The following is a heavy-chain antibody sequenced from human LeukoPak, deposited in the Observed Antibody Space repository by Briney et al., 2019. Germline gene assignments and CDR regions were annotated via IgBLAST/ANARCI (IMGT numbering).Heavy chain of an antibody. CDR3: ARRGTSGEFDI. V-gene: IGHV3-30*07. CDR2: ISYDGSNK. J-gene: IGHJ3*02. CDR1: GFTFSSYA. Sequence: GGSLRLSCAASGFTFSSYAMHWVRQAPGKGLEWVAVISYDGSNKYYADSVKGRFTISRDNSKNTLYLQMNSLRAEDTAVYYCARRGTSGEFDIWGQGTMVTVSS. D-gene: IGHD3-10*01.